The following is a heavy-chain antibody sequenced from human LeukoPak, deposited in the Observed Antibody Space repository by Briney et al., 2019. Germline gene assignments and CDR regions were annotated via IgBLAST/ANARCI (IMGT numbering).Heavy chain of an antibody. CDR2: IRYDGSNK. V-gene: IGHV3-30*02. J-gene: IGHJ4*02. D-gene: IGHD3-10*01. Sequence: PGGSLRLSCAASGVTFSSYGMHWVRQAPGKGLEWVAFIRYDGSNKYYADSVKGRFTISRDNSKNTLYLQMNSLRAEDTAVYYCAKDRGVRGVFDYWGQGTLVTVSS. CDR1: GVTFSSYG. CDR3: AKDRGVRGVFDY.